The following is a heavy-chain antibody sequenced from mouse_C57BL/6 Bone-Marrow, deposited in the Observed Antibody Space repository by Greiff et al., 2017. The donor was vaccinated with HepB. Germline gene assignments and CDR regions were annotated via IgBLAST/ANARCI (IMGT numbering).Heavy chain of an antibody. CDR2: IRSKSNNYAT. CDR3: VRQSYDYYYYAMDY. Sequence: EVKLVESGGGLVQPKGSLKLSCAASGFSFNTYAMNWVRQAPGKGLEWVARIRSKSNNYATYYADSVKDRFTISRDDSESMLYLQMNNLKTEDTAMYYCVRQSYDYYYYAMDYWGQGTSVTVSS. CDR1: GFSFNTYA. D-gene: IGHD2-4*01. J-gene: IGHJ4*01. V-gene: IGHV10-1*01.